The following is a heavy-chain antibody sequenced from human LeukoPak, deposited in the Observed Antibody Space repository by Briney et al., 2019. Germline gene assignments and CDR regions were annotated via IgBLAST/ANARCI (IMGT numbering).Heavy chain of an antibody. D-gene: IGHD1-26*01. Sequence: ASVKVSCKASGYTFTSYGIIWVRQAPGQGLEWMGWISAYNGNTNYPQKLQGRVTMTRDMSTSTVYMELSSLRSEDTAVYYCAREAGATSFDYWGQGTLVTVSS. J-gene: IGHJ4*02. CDR3: AREAGATSFDY. CDR1: GYTFTSYG. CDR2: ISAYNGNT. V-gene: IGHV1-18*01.